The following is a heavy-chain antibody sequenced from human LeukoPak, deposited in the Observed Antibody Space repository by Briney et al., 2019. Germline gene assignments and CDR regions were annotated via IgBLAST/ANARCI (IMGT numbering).Heavy chain of an antibody. Sequence: LPGGSLRLSCAASGFTVSTNYMSWVRQAPGKGLEWVSVIYSGGSTYYADSVKGRFTISRHNSENTLYLQMNSLRAEDTAVYYCARGMTNPFDYWGQGTLVTVSS. CDR3: ARGMTNPFDY. CDR2: IYSGGST. CDR1: GFTVSTNY. J-gene: IGHJ4*02. V-gene: IGHV3-53*04. D-gene: IGHD4-11*01.